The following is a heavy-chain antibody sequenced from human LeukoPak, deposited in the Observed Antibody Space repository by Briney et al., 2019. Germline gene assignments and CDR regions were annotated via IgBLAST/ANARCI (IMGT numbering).Heavy chain of an antibody. D-gene: IGHD6-19*01. V-gene: IGHV3-48*01. CDR3: ARVLAVAGTGAFDI. CDR2: ISSGSSTI. J-gene: IGHJ3*02. CDR1: GFAFSGYS. Sequence: GGSLRLSCAASGFAFSGYSMNWVRQAPGKGLEWLSYISSGSSTIYYADSVKGRFTISRDNAKNSLYLQMNSLRAEDTAVYYCARVLAVAGTGAFDIWGQGTMVTVSS.